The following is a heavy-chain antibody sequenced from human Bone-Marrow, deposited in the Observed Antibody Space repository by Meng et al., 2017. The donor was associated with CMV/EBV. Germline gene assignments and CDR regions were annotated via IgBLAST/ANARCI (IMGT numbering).Heavy chain of an antibody. Sequence: GESLKISCTTSGFTFGDYALSWVRQAPGKGLEWLGFIRSKRYGGTPVYAASVKGRFSISREVSKSSAYLQMNSLKTEYTAVHYFLPYRDEDRGSYIPNFVDYWGQGTLVTVSS. CDR1: GFTFGDYA. CDR3: LPYRDEDRGSYIPNFVDY. CDR2: IRSKRYGGTP. J-gene: IGHJ4*02. V-gene: IGHV3-49*04. D-gene: IGHD1-26*01.